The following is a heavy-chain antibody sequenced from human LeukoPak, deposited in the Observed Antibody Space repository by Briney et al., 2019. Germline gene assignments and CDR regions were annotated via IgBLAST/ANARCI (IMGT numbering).Heavy chain of an antibody. J-gene: IGHJ4*02. D-gene: IGHD5-12*01. CDR3: TRSYIGYDHFDC. V-gene: IGHV3-49*04. Sequence: PGRSLRLSCTASGFTFGDYALNWVRQAPGKGLEWVGFIRSKAYGATPEYAASVKGRFTISRDDSKSIAYLQMNSLETEDTAVYYCTRSYIGYDHFDCWGRGTLVTVSS. CDR2: IRSKAYGATP. CDR1: GFTFGDYA.